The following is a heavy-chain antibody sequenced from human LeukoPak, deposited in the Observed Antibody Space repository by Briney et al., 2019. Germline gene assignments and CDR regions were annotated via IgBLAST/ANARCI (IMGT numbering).Heavy chain of an antibody. CDR2: IYHSGST. D-gene: IGHD5-24*01. J-gene: IGHJ3*02. CDR3: ARGGKKMATIAHSQAFDI. Sequence: SETLSLTCAVSGGSISSSNWWSWVRQPPGKGLEWIGEIYHSGSTNYNPSLKSRVTISVDTSKNQFSLKLSSVTAADTAVYYCARGGKKMATIAHSQAFDIWGQGTMVTVSS. V-gene: IGHV4-4*02. CDR1: GGSISSSNW.